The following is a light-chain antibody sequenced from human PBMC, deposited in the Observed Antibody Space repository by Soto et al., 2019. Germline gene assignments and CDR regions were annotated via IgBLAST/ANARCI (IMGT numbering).Light chain of an antibody. CDR2: DAS. CDR1: QSVSSY. CDR3: QQRSNWRDT. Sequence: EIVLTQSPATLSLSPGERATLSCRASQSVSSYLAWYQQKPGQAPRLLIYDASNRGTGIPARFSGSGSGTVFTLTISSLEPEDFAVYYCQQRSNWRDTFGQGTNLEI. J-gene: IGKJ2*01. V-gene: IGKV3-11*01.